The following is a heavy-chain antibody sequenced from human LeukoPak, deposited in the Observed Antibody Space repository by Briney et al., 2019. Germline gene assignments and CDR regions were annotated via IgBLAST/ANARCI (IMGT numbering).Heavy chain of an antibody. Sequence: GGSLRLSCAASGFTFNSYAMTWVRQAPGKGLEWVSSVTTRGGNTYYADSVRGRFTISRDNAKNTLLLQVNSLRAEDTGVYYCAREMGSSSYVLDVWGQGTMVTVSS. D-gene: IGHD2-2*01. CDR2: VTTRGGNT. CDR3: AREMGSSSYVLDV. CDR1: GFTFNSYA. J-gene: IGHJ3*01. V-gene: IGHV3-23*01.